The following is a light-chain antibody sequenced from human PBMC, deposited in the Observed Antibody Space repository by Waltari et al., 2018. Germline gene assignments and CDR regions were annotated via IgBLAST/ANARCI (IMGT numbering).Light chain of an antibody. CDR3: SSYGGSNNFYV. V-gene: IGLV2-8*01. Sequence: QSALTQPPSASGSPGQSVPISCTGASSDIGDYNYVPWYQQHPGKAPKLMMSAVNKRPSGVPDRFSGSKSGNTASLTVSGLQAEDEADYYCSSYGGSNNFYVFGTGTKVTVL. J-gene: IGLJ1*01. CDR2: AVN. CDR1: SSDIGDYNY.